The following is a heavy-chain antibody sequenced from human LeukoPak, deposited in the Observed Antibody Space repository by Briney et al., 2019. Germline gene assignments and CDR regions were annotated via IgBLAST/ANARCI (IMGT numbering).Heavy chain of an antibody. Sequence: GGSLRLSCPASGFTFSGSFIHSVRQASGQGLEWVGRVRSKANSYATAYAASVAGRFTISRDDSQDTAYLQMNSVRAEDTAVYYCAKTLGYTYGYVDYWGQGTLVTVSS. V-gene: IGHV3-73*01. J-gene: IGHJ4*02. CDR2: VRSKANSYAT. CDR3: AKTLGYTYGYVDY. D-gene: IGHD5-18*01. CDR1: GFTFSGSF.